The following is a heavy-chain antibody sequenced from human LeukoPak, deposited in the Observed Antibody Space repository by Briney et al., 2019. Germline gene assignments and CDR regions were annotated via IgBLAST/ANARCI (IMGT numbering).Heavy chain of an antibody. Sequence: PGGSLRLSCAASGFSFRSYGMHWVRQAPGKGLEWLAVIWYDGSNKYYADSVQCPFTISRDNSTNTLYLQMNSLRAGDTAVYYCARDAGHWFDPWGQGTLVIVS. CDR2: IWYDGSNK. J-gene: IGHJ5*02. CDR3: ARDAGHWFDP. V-gene: IGHV3-33*01. CDR1: GFSFRSYG.